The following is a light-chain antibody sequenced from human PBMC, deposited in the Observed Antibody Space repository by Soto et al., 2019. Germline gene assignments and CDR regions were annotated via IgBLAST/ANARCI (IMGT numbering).Light chain of an antibody. CDR1: QSVASRN. J-gene: IGKJ1*01. CDR3: QHFGNSLWK. Sequence: EIVLTQSPGTLSLSPGERATLSCRASQSVASRNLAWYQQKSGQAPRLLIYGASSRAIHTPDRFSGSGSGTDFTLAISGLEPEDFAVYYCQHFGNSLWKFGQGTKVEI. CDR2: GAS. V-gene: IGKV3-20*01.